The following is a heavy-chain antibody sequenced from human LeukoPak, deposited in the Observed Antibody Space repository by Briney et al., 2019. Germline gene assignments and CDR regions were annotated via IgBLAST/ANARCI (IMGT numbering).Heavy chain of an antibody. CDR2: INPSGGST. CDR1: GYTFTSYY. Sequence: ASVKVSCKASGYTFTSYYMHWVRQAPGQGLEWMGIINPSGGSTSYAQKLQGRVTMTTDTSTSTAYMELRSLRSDDTAVYYCARTYGSGYNWLDPWGQGTLVTVYS. J-gene: IGHJ5*02. D-gene: IGHD3-10*01. V-gene: IGHV1-46*01. CDR3: ARTYGSGYNWLDP.